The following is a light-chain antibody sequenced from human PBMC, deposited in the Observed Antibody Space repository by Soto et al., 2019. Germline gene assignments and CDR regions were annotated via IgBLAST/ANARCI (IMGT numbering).Light chain of an antibody. CDR3: SSYSGTNNVV. Sequence: QYVLTQPPSASGSPGQSVTTSCTGTSSDVGGYNYVSWYQQHPGKAPKLIIYEVTKRPSGVPDRFSGSKSGNTASLTVSGLQAEDEADYYCSSYSGTNNVVFGGGTKLTVL. V-gene: IGLV2-8*01. J-gene: IGLJ2*01. CDR2: EVT. CDR1: SSDVGGYNY.